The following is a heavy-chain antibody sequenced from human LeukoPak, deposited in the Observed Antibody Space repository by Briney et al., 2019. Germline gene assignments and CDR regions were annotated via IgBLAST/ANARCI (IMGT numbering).Heavy chain of an antibody. CDR2: IWYDGSNK. V-gene: IGHV3-33*06. CDR1: GFTFSSYG. J-gene: IGHJ4*02. D-gene: IGHD1-26*01. Sequence: GGSLRLSCAASGFTFSSYGMHWVRQAPGKGLEWVAVIWYDGSNKYYADSVKGRFTISRDNSKNTLYLQMNSLRAEDTAVYYCAKDESGSYFGYWGQGTLVTVSS. CDR3: AKDESGSYFGY.